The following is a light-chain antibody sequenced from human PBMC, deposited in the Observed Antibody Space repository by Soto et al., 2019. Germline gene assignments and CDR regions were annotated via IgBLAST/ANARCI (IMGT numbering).Light chain of an antibody. Sequence: DIQMTQSPSSLSASVGDRATITCRASQNIHRYLNWYQQKVGKAPKLLIYATSSLQSGAAASCSGSGSATEFTLTISRLQPDDFATYCCQHYNSYSTFGQGTRLEIK. CDR1: QNIHRY. J-gene: IGKJ5*01. CDR2: ATS. CDR3: QHYNSYST. V-gene: IGKV1-39*01.